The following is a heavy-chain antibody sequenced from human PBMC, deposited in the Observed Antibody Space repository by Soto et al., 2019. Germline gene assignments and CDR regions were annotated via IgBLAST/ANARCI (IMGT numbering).Heavy chain of an antibody. CDR1: GGTFSSYA. J-gene: IGHJ2*01. Sequence: QVQLVQSGAEVKKPGSSVKVSCMASGGTFSSYAISWVRQAPGQGLEWMGGIIPIFGATNYAQTFQGRVTITADESTSTAYMELNSLRSEDTAVYYCARDPHNYDSSAYSHWYFDLWGRGTLVTVSS. CDR2: IIPIFGAT. V-gene: IGHV1-69*12. D-gene: IGHD3-22*01. CDR3: ARDPHNYDSSAYSHWYFDL.